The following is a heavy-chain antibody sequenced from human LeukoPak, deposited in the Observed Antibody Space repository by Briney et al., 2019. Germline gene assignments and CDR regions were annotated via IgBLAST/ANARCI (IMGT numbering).Heavy chain of an antibody. CDR2: IYYSGST. V-gene: IGHV4-30-4*07. Sequence: SETLSLTCAVSGGSISSGGYSWSWIRQPPGKGLEWIGYIYYSGSTYYNPSLKSRVTISVDTSKNQFSLKLSSVTAADTAVYYCATTMIRLGYWGQGTLVTVSS. CDR1: GGSISSGGYS. D-gene: IGHD3-22*01. J-gene: IGHJ4*02. CDR3: ATTMIRLGY.